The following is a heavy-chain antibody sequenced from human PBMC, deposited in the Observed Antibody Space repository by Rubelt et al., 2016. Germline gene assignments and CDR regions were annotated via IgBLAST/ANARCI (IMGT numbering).Heavy chain of an antibody. CDR1: GYTFTSYY. V-gene: IGHV1-46*04. J-gene: IGHJ4*02. CDR2: INPSGGST. CDR3: ARGGFYYDSGSYVD. D-gene: IGHD3-10*01. Sequence: QVQLVQSGAEVKKPGASVKVSCKASGYTFTSYYMHWVRQAPGQGLEWMGIINPSGGSTTYAQKLQGRVTMTKDSATRTVYMDLSSLRWEDTAVYYCARGGFYYDSGSYVDWGQGTLVTVSS.